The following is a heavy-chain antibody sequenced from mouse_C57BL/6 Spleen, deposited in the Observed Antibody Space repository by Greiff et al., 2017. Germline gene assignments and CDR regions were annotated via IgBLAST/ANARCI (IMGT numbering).Heavy chain of an antibody. CDR3: ARRDAMDY. CDR2: INPNNGGT. V-gene: IGHV1-18*01. J-gene: IGHJ4*01. CDR1: GYTFTDYY. Sequence: EVQVVESGPELVKPGASVKISCKASGYTFTDYYMDWVKQSHGKSLEWIGDINPNNGGTSYNQKFKGKATLTVDKSSGTAYMGLRSLTSEDTAVYYCARRDAMDYWGQGTSVTVSS.